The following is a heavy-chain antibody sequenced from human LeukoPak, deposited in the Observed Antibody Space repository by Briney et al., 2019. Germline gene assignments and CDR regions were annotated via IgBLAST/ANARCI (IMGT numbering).Heavy chain of an antibody. CDR2: ISYDGSNK. J-gene: IGHJ4*02. CDR3: ARGGRRDTAMVLGY. D-gene: IGHD5-18*01. Sequence: SGRSLRLSCAASGFTFSSYAMHWVRQAPGKGLEWVAVISYDGSNKYYADSVKGRFTISRDNSKNTLYLQMNSLRAEDTAVYYCARGGRRDTAMVLGYWGQGTLVTVSS. V-gene: IGHV3-30*04. CDR1: GFTFSSYA.